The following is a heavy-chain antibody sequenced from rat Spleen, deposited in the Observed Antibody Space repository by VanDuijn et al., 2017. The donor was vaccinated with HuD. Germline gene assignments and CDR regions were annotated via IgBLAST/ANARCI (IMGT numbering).Heavy chain of an antibody. D-gene: IGHD1-4*01. CDR1: GFTLSDHY. V-gene: IGHV5-20*01. CDR2: ISYDGDYT. Sequence: EVQLVESDGGLVQPGRSLKLSCAASGFTLSDHYMAWVRQAPTKGLEWVASISYDGDYTYYRDSVKGRFTISRDNAKSSLYLQMDSLRSEDTATYYCARKYNYVDWYFDFWGPGTMVTVSS. CDR3: ARKYNYVDWYFDF. J-gene: IGHJ1*01.